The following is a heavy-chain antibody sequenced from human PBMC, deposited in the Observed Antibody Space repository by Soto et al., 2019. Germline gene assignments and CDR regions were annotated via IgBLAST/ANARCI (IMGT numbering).Heavy chain of an antibody. D-gene: IGHD3-9*01. V-gene: IGHV5-51*01. Sequence: LGESLKISCKGSGYSFTSYWIGWVRQMPGKGLEWMGIIYPGDSDARNSPSFQGQVTISADKSIRTAYLQWSSLKASDTVIYYCARGDYDILTGDFKSYYGMDVWGQGTTVTVSS. CDR2: IYPGDSDA. CDR1: GYSFTSYW. J-gene: IGHJ6*02. CDR3: ARGDYDILTGDFKSYYGMDV.